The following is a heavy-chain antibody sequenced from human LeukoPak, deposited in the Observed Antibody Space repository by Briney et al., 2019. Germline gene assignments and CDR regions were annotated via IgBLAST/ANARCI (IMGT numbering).Heavy chain of an antibody. Sequence: SETLSLTCTVSGGSISSNNYHWTWVRQPPGKGLGWIGNIYYSGNTHYNPSLTSRVTISIDTSKNQFSLRLTSVTAADTAIYYCSRYSTSLGWFDPWGQGALVTVSS. CDR1: GGSISSNNYH. V-gene: IGHV4-39*01. CDR2: IYYSGNT. CDR3: SRYSTSLGWFDP. J-gene: IGHJ5*02. D-gene: IGHD2/OR15-2a*01.